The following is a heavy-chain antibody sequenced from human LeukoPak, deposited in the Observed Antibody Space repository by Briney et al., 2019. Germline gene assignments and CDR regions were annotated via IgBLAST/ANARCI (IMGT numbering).Heavy chain of an antibody. D-gene: IGHD2-15*01. CDR2: IYPGDSDT. CDR3: ARRYCSGGSCYYGMDV. Sequence: GESLKISCKGSGYSFTSYWIGWVRQVPGKGLEWMGIIYPGDSDTRYSPSFQGQVTISADKSISTAYLQWSSLNASDTAMYYCARRYCSGGSCYYGMDVWGQGTTVTVSS. V-gene: IGHV5-51*01. CDR1: GYSFTSYW. J-gene: IGHJ6*02.